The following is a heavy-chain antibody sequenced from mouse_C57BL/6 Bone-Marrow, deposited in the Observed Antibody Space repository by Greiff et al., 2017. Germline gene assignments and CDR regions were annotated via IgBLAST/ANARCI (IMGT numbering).Heavy chain of an antibody. V-gene: IGHV1-64*01. CDR2: IHPNSGST. J-gene: IGHJ4*01. CDR3: AREDYNAMDY. Sequence: QVQLQQPGAELVKPGASVKLSCKASGYTFTSYWMHWVKQRPGQGLEWIGMIHPNSGSTNYNEKFKSKATLTVAKSSSTAYMQLSRLTSEDSAVYYGAREDYNAMDYWGQGTSVTVAS. CDR1: GYTFTSYW.